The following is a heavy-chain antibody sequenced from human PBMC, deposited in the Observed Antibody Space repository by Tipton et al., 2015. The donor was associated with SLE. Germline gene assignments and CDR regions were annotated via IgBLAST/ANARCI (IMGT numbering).Heavy chain of an antibody. CDR1: GGSISIIDYY. CDR2: IHSSGST. Sequence: TLSLTCTVSGGSISIIDYYWGWIRQPPGKGLEWIGSIHSSGSTYYNPSLKSRVTLSVDTSKNHFSLRLSSVTAADTAVYYCARGLIASRPPYFDSWGQGTLVIVSS. V-gene: IGHV4-39*07. D-gene: IGHD6-6*01. J-gene: IGHJ4*02. CDR3: ARGLIASRPPYFDS.